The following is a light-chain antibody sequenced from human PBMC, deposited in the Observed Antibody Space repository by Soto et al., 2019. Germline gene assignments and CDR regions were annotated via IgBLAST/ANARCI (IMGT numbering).Light chain of an antibody. CDR2: DAS. J-gene: IGKJ5*01. CDR3: QQRGSWHH. V-gene: IGKV3-11*01. CDR1: QSISNY. Sequence: EIVLTQSPATLSLSPGERATLSCRASQSISNYLAWYQHNPRQAPRILIYDASTRATGIAARFSGSGSGTDFTLTISSLEHEDVATYFCQQRGSWHHFGQGTGLEIK.